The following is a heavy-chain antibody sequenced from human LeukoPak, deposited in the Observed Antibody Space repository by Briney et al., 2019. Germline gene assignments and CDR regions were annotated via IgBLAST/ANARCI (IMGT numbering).Heavy chain of an antibody. D-gene: IGHD3-16*01. V-gene: IGHV1-2*02. Sequence: ASVKVSCKASGYTFTGFSIHWVRQAPGQGLEWMGWINPNTGGTNYAQMFQGRVTMTRDTSISTAYMELSRLRSDDTAFYYCTGGGYFLWGRDYYYYMDVWGKGTTVTVSS. CDR1: GYTFTGFS. CDR3: TGGGYFLWGRDYYYYMDV. CDR2: INPNTGGT. J-gene: IGHJ6*03.